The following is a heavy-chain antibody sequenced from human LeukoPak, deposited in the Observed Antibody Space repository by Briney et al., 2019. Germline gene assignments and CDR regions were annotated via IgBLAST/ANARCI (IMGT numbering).Heavy chain of an antibody. V-gene: IGHV3-9*01. CDR3: AKDLGGQQWLVFDY. Sequence: PGGSLRLSCAASGFTFDDYAMHWVRQAPGKGLEWVSGISWNSGSIGYADSVKGRFTISRDNAKNSLYLQMNSLRAEDTALYYCAKDLGGQQWLVFDYWGQGTLVTVSS. D-gene: IGHD6-19*01. CDR1: GFTFDDYA. J-gene: IGHJ4*02. CDR2: ISWNSGSI.